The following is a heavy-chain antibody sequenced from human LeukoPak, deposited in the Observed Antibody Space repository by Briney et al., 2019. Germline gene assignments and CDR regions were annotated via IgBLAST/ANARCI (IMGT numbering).Heavy chain of an antibody. CDR3: AKDQGYGSGSYYSI. D-gene: IGHD3-10*01. CDR1: GFTFDDYA. Sequence: PGRSLRLSCAASGFTFDDYAMHWVRQAAGKGLEWVSGISWNSGSIGYADSVKGRFTISRDIAKNSLYLQMNSLRAEDTALYYCAKDQGYGSGSYYSIWGQGTLVTVSS. V-gene: IGHV3-9*01. J-gene: IGHJ4*02. CDR2: ISWNSGSI.